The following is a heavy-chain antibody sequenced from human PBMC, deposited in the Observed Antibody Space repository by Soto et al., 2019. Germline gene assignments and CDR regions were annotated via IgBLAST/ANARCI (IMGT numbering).Heavy chain of an antibody. Sequence: QVQLVQSGAEVRKPGSSVKVSCKASGGTFSRHAISWVRQAPGQGLEWMGGIIPIFGTANYAQKFQGRVTITADKSTSTADMELSSLRSEDTAVYYCARSPYLVGAATFDYWGQGTLVTVSS. J-gene: IGHJ4*02. CDR1: GGTFSRHA. V-gene: IGHV1-69*06. CDR3: ARSPYLVGAATFDY. CDR2: IIPIFGTA. D-gene: IGHD1-26*01.